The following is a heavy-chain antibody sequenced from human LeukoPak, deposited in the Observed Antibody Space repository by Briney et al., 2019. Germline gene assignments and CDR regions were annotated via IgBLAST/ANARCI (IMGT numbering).Heavy chain of an antibody. CDR1: GYSFSSYW. Sequence: GESLKISCKGSGYSFSSYWIGWVRQMPGKGLEWMWIIYPGEFHTRYRPSLHGQVTISADKSISTAYLQWSSLNDSDTAMYSCAIRHEAPYFDYWGQGTLVPVSS. CDR2: IYPGEFHT. J-gene: IGHJ4*02. CDR3: AIRHEAPYFDY. V-gene: IGHV5-51*01.